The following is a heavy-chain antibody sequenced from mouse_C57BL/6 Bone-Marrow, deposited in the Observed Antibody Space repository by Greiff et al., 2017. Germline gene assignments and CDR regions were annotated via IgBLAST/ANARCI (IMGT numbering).Heavy chain of an antibody. V-gene: IGHV1-54*01. CDR3: ARSRDYDYFDD. Sequence: SGAELVRPGTSVKVSCKASGYAFTNYLIEWVKQRPGQGLEWIGVINPGSGGTNYNEKFKGKATLTADKSSSTASMQLSSLTSEDSAVYFCARSRDYDYFDDWGQGTTLTVSS. CDR2: INPGSGGT. D-gene: IGHD2-4*01. J-gene: IGHJ2*01. CDR1: GYAFTNYL.